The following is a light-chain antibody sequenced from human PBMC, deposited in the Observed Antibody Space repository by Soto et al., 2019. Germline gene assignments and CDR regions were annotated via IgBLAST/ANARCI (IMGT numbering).Light chain of an antibody. CDR3: QQYNTWPPYT. J-gene: IGKJ2*01. CDR1: QSVSSN. CDR2: GAS. V-gene: IGKV3-15*01. Sequence: IEMTQSPATLSVSPGERATLSCRASQSVSSNLVWYQQKPGQAPRLLIYGASTRVTGIPARFSGSGSGTEFTLTISSLQSEDFAVYYCQQYNTWPPYTFGQGTKVDI.